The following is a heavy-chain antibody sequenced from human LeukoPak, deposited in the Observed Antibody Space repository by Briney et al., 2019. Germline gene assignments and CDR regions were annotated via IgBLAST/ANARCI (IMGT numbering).Heavy chain of an antibody. CDR1: GFSLSTSGVG. V-gene: IGHV2-26*01. J-gene: IGHJ4*02. CDR3: APIAPAADTGYFDY. D-gene: IGHD6-13*01. Sequence: NGSGPALVKPTQTLTLTCTFSGFSLSTSGVGVSWIRQPPGKALEWLAHIFSNDEKSYSTSLKSRLTISKDTSKSQVVLTMTNMDPVDTATYYCAPIAPAADTGYFDYWGQGTLVTVSS. CDR2: IFSNDEK.